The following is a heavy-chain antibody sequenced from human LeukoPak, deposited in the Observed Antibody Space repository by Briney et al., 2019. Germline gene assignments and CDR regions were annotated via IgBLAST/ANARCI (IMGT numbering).Heavy chain of an antibody. Sequence: GGSLRLSCAASGFTFSDYYMSWIRQAPGKGLEWVSYISSSGSTIYYADSVKGRFTISGDNAKNSLYLQMNSLRAEDTAVYYCARDHRYTERFDYWGQGTLVTVSS. CDR1: GFTFSDYY. CDR3: ARDHRYTERFDY. D-gene: IGHD3-16*02. CDR2: ISSSGSTI. V-gene: IGHV3-11*01. J-gene: IGHJ4*02.